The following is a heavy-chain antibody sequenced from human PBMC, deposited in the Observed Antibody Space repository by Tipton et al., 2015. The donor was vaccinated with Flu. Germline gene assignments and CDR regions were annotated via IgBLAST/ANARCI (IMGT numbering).Heavy chain of an antibody. D-gene: IGHD4-17*01. CDR2: ISRSGDST. CDR1: GFSFRSYA. J-gene: IGHJ5*02. CDR3: ANVVTNLDPKQKDLNWFDP. Sequence: GSLRLSCAASGFSFRSYAMSWVRQAPGKGLQWVSTISRSGDSTYYADSVKGRFAISRDNSKNTLFLQMNSLRAEDTAVYFCANVVTNLDPKQKDLNWFDPWGQGTLVTVSS. V-gene: IGHV3-23*01.